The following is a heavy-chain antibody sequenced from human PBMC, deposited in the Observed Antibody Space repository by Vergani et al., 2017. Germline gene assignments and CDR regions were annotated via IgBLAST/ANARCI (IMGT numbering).Heavy chain of an antibody. V-gene: IGHV3-33*01. Sequence: QVQLVESGGGVVQRGGSLSPPCAASGFPFNQLGMHWVRQAPGKGLEWVAVTWYDGNNKQYADSVKGRFTISRDNSKSTMYLQMNSLRDEDTGVYYCARDLRLLYNRFDPWGQGTLVTVSS. CDR2: TWYDGNNK. CDR1: GFPFNQLG. D-gene: IGHD1-14*01. CDR3: ARDLRLLYNRFDP. J-gene: IGHJ5*02.